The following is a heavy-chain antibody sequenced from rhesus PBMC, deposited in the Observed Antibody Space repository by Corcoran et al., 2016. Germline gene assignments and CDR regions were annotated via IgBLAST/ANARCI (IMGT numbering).Heavy chain of an antibody. CDR1: GGSISSSY. CDR3: ARVGYCTGSGCYERYFEF. V-gene: IGHV4-169*01. CDR2: FYGSGSST. Sequence: QLQLQESGPGLVKPSETLSVTCAVSGGSISSSYWSWIRQAPGKGLEWIGYFYGSGSSTNYNPSLPSRVTLAVDTSKTQLSRELSSVTTADTAVYYCARVGYCTGSGCYERYFEFWGQGALVTVSS. D-gene: IGHD2-21*01. J-gene: IGHJ1*01.